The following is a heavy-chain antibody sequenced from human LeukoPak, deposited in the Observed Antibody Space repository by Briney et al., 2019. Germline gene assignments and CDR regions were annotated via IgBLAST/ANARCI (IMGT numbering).Heavy chain of an antibody. CDR2: INHSGST. CDR3: ARNVNSPIVVVTAINYFDY. J-gene: IGHJ4*02. V-gene: IGHV4-34*01. D-gene: IGHD2-21*02. CDR1: GGSFSGYY. Sequence: SETLSLTCAVYGGSFSGYYWSWIHQPPGKGLEWIGEINHSGSTNYNPSLRSRVTISVDTSKNQFSLKLSSETAADTAVYYCARNVNSPIVVVTAINYFDYWGQGTLVTVSS.